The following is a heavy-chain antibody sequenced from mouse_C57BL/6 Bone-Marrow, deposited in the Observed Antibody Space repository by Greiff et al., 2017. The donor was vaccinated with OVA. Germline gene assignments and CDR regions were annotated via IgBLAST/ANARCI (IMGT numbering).Heavy chain of an antibody. Sequence: EVKVVESGGGLVKPGGSLKLSCAASGFTFSSYAMSWVRQTPEKRLEWVATISDGGSYTYYPDNVKGRFTISRDNAKNNLYLQMSHLKSEDTAMYYCARDNHYGSPLDYWGQGTTLTVSS. CDR1: GFTFSSYA. D-gene: IGHD1-1*01. J-gene: IGHJ2*01. CDR2: ISDGGSYT. CDR3: ARDNHYGSPLDY. V-gene: IGHV5-4*01.